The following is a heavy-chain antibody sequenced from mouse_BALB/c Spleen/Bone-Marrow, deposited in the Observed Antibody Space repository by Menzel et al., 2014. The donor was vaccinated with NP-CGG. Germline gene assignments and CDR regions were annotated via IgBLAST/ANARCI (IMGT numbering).Heavy chain of an antibody. CDR2: IGSGGST. V-gene: IGHV2-2*02. CDR3: ARMDRSSYAMDY. Sequence: VKLMESGPGLVQPSQSLSITCTVSGFSLTSYGVHWVRPSPGKGLEWLGVIGSGGSTDYNAAFKSRLSISKDNSKSQVFFKMNSLQPNDTAIYYCARMDRSSYAMDYWGQGTSVTVSS. CDR1: GFSLTSYG. D-gene: IGHD2-14*01. J-gene: IGHJ4*01.